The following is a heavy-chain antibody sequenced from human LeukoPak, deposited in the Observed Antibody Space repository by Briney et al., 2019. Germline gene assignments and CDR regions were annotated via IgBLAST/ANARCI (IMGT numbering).Heavy chain of an antibody. CDR3: AREYYYDSSGYTFDY. CDR2: IYTRGST. Sequence: PSETLSLTCTVSGGSINNYYWSWIRQPAGKGLEWIGRIYTRGSTNYNPSLKSRVTISVDTSKNQFSLKLSSVTAADTAVYYCAREYYYDSSGYTFDYWGQGTLVTVSS. V-gene: IGHV4-4*07. CDR1: GGSINNYY. D-gene: IGHD3-22*01. J-gene: IGHJ4*02.